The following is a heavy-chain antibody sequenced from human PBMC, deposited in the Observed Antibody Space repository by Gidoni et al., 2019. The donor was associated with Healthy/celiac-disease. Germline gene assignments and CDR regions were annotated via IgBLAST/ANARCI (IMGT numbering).Heavy chain of an antibody. CDR2: ISGSGGST. D-gene: IGHD2-2*01. V-gene: IGHV3-23*01. CDR1: GFTFSSYA. J-gene: IGHJ4*02. CDR3: AKDQPVLIVVVPAALDY. Sequence: EVQLLESGGGLVQPGGSLRLSCAASGFTFSSYAMSWVRQAPGKGLEWVSAISGSGGSTYYADSVKGRFTISRDNSKNTLYLQMNSLRAEDTAVYYCAKDQPVLIVVVPAALDYWGQGTLVTVSS.